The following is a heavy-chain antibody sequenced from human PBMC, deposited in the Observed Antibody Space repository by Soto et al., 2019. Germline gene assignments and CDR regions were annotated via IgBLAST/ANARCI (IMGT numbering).Heavy chain of an antibody. V-gene: IGHV3-23*01. D-gene: IGHD3-22*01. J-gene: IGHJ4*02. CDR1: GFTFSSYA. CDR3: AKGPYYYHSSGYYYEKYYFDY. Sequence: HPGGSLRLSCVASGFTFSSYALNWVRQAPGRGLEWVSAISGSGGTTYYADSVKGRFTISRDNSKNTLFLQMNSPRAEDAAIYYCAKGPYYYHSSGYYYEKYYFDYWGQGTLVTVSS. CDR2: ISGSGGTT.